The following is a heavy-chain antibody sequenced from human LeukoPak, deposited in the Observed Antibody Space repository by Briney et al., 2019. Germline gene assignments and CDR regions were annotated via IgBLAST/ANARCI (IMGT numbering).Heavy chain of an antibody. J-gene: IGHJ6*02. D-gene: IGHD2-2*01. Sequence: ASVKVSCKASGYTFTSYGISWVRQATGQGLEWMGWISAYNGNTNYAQKLQGRVTMTTDTSTSTAYMELRSLRSDDTAVYYCARDIVVVPAAIYYYYGMDVWGQGTTVTVSS. V-gene: IGHV1-18*01. CDR2: ISAYNGNT. CDR1: GYTFTSYG. CDR3: ARDIVVVPAAIYYYYGMDV.